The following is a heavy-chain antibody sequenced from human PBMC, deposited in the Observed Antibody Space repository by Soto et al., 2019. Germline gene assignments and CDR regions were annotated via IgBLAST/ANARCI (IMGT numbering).Heavy chain of an antibody. CDR1: GFTFSSYG. Sequence: QVQLVESGGGVVQPGRSLRLSCAASGFTFSSYGMHWVRQAPGKGLEWVAVIWYDGSNKYYADSVKGRFTISRDNSKNTLYLKMNSLRAEDTAVYYCARDKVGPDYYDSSGNGYYYYGMDVWGQGTTVTVSS. J-gene: IGHJ6*02. CDR2: IWYDGSNK. V-gene: IGHV3-33*01. CDR3: ARDKVGPDYYDSSGNGYYYYGMDV. D-gene: IGHD3-22*01.